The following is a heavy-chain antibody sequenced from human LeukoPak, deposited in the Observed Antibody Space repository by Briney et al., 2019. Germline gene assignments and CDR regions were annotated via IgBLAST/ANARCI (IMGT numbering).Heavy chain of an antibody. D-gene: IGHD4-17*01. CDR1: GGSISSGGYY. CDR3: ARDRDGDYGSAFDI. CDR2: IYYSGST. J-gene: IGHJ3*02. V-gene: IGHV4-31*03. Sequence: PSQTLSLTCTVSGGSISSGGYYWSWIRQHPGKGLEWIGYIYYSGSTYYNPSLKSRVTISVDTSKNQFSLKLSSVTAADTAVYYWARDRDGDYGSAFDIWGQGTMVTVSS.